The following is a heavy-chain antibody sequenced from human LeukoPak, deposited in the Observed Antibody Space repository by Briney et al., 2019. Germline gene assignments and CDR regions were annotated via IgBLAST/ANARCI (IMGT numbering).Heavy chain of an antibody. CDR3: ARHPPYYGSGHYFDY. D-gene: IGHD3-10*01. CDR2: IFPGDSDT. CDR1: GYSFTDFW. Sequence: GESLKISCEGSGYSFTDFWIGWVRQMPGKGLEWMGIIFPGDSDTRYSPSFQGQVTISADKSISTAYLQWSSLKASDTAMYYCARHPPYYGSGHYFDYWGQGTLVTVSS. V-gene: IGHV5-51*01. J-gene: IGHJ4*02.